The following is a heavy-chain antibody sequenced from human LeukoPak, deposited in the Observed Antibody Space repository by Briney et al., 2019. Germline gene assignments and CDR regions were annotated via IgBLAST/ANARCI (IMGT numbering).Heavy chain of an antibody. CDR3: AKGIAARPFGMDV. J-gene: IGHJ6*02. V-gene: IGHV3-7*01. D-gene: IGHD6-6*01. CDR1: GFTFSSYW. CDR2: IKQDGSEK. Sequence: PGGSLRLSCAASGFTFSSYWMSWVRQAPGKGLEWVANIKQDGSEKYYVDSVKGRFTISRDNSKNTLYLQMNSLRAEDTAVYYCAKGIAARPFGMDVWGQGTTVTVSS.